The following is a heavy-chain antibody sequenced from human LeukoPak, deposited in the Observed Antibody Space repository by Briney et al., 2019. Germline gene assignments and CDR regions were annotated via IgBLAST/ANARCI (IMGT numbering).Heavy chain of an antibody. J-gene: IGHJ4*02. Sequence: SETLSLTCTVSGGSINSSSYYWGWIRQPPGKGLEWIGSIYYSGSTYYNPSLKSRVTISVDTSKNQFSLKLSSVTAADTAVYYCARPSRGVTGTSFDYWGQGTLVTVSS. CDR1: GGSINSSSYY. D-gene: IGHD1-20*01. CDR2: IYYSGST. V-gene: IGHV4-39*01. CDR3: ARPSRGVTGTSFDY.